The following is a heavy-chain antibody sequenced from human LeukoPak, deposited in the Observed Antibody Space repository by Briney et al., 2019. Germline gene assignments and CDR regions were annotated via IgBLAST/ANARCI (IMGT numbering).Heavy chain of an antibody. Sequence: GRSLRLSCAASGFTFSSYSMNWVRQAPGKGLEWVSSISSSSSYIYYADSVKGRFTISRDNAKNSLYLQMNSLRAEDTAVYYCARAYGDYVSPFDYWGQGTLVTVSS. CDR3: ARAYGDYVSPFDY. V-gene: IGHV3-21*01. D-gene: IGHD4-17*01. CDR2: ISSSSSYI. CDR1: GFTFSSYS. J-gene: IGHJ4*02.